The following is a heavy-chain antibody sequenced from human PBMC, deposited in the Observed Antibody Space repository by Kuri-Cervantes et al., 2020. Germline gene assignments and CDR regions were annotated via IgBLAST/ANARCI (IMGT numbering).Heavy chain of an antibody. CDR1: GFTFSSYA. D-gene: IGHD3/OR15-3a*01. J-gene: IGHJ6*02. CDR2: ISTSGGGT. Sequence: ETLSLTCAASGFTFSSYAMSWVRQAPGEGLEWVSAISTSGGGTYCADSVKGRFTISRDNSKNMLYLQLNSLRAEDTAVYYCAKSRGLVRHGMDVWGQGTTVTVSS. V-gene: IGHV3-23*01. CDR3: AKSRGLVRHGMDV.